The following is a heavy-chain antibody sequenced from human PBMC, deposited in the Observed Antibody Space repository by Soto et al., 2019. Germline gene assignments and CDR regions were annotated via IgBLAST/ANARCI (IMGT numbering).Heavy chain of an antibody. D-gene: IGHD6-6*01. V-gene: IGHV1-46*01. Sequence: QVQLVQSGAEVKKPGASVKVSCKASGYTFTSYYMHWVRQAPGQGLEWMGIFNPSGGSTSYAQKFQGRVTMTRDTSTSTVYMELSSLRSEDTAVYYCASPGKYSSSLTPFDYWGQGTLVTVSS. CDR3: ASPGKYSSSLTPFDY. CDR2: FNPSGGST. CDR1: GYTFTSYY. J-gene: IGHJ4*02.